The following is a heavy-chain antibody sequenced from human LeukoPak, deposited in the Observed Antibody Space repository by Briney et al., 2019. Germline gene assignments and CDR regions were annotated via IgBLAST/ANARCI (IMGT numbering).Heavy chain of an antibody. CDR3: ARGHPGEDQPPYYYYMDV. V-gene: IGHV3-21*01. J-gene: IGHJ6*03. CDR1: GFTFSSYS. CDR2: ISSSSYI. D-gene: IGHD7-27*01. Sequence: PGGSLRLSCAASGFTFSSYSMNRVRQAPGKGLEWVSSISSSSYIYYADSVKGRFTISRDNAKNSLYLQMNSLRAEDTAVYYCARGHPGEDQPPYYYYMDVWGKGTTVTVSS.